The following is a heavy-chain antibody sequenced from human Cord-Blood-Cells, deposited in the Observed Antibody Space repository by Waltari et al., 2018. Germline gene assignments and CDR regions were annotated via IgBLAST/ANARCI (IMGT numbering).Heavy chain of an antibody. Sequence: QVQLVQSGAEVKKPGSSVKVSCKASGGTFSSYAISWVRQAPGQGLEWMGGIIPIFGTANYAQKFQGRGTITADESTSTAYMELSSLRSEDTAVYYCASAGSQVYSSSWYLDYWGQGTLVTVSS. J-gene: IGHJ4*02. V-gene: IGHV1-69*01. CDR3: ASAGSQVYSSSWYLDY. CDR1: GGTFSSYA. CDR2: IIPIFGTA. D-gene: IGHD6-13*01.